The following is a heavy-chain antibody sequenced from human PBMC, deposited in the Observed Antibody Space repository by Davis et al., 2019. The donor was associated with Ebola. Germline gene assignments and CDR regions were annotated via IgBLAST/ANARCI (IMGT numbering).Heavy chain of an antibody. Sequence: GGSLRLSCAASGFTFSTYGMHWVRQAPGKGLEWVAVIWFGGSTKYYADSVKGRFTISRDNSKNTLFLHINSLRVEDTAVYYCAGVPATYYGMDVWGKGTTVTVSS. J-gene: IGHJ6*04. CDR1: GFTFSTYG. V-gene: IGHV3-33*01. CDR3: AGVPATYYGMDV. CDR2: IWFGGSTK.